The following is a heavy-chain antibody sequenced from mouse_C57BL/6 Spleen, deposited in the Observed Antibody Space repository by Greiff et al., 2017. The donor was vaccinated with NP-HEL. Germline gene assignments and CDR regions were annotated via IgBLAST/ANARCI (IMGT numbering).Heavy chain of an antibody. Sequence: VQLQQSGPELVKPGASVKISCKASGYAFSSSWMNWVKQRPGKGLEWIGRIYPGDGDTNYNGKFKGKATLTADKSSSTAYMQRSSLTSEDSAVYFCARRGSNYGYFDVWGTGTTVTVSS. J-gene: IGHJ1*03. D-gene: IGHD2-5*01. V-gene: IGHV1-82*01. CDR1: GYAFSSSW. CDR2: IYPGDGDT. CDR3: ARRGSNYGYFDV.